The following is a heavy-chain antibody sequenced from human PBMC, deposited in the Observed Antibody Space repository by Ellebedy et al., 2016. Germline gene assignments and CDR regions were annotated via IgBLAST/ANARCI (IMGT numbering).Heavy chain of an antibody. CDR3: ATYNMGRLDY. CDR1: GGSINSSY. CDR2: FYYSGKA. Sequence: SETLSLTCTVSGGSINSSYWTWIRQPPGKTLEWIGFFYYSGKANYSPSLKSRVTISVDTSINQFSLKLSSVTAADTAVYYCATYNMGRLDYWGQGTLVTVSS. V-gene: IGHV4-59*08. D-gene: IGHD1-1*01. J-gene: IGHJ4*02.